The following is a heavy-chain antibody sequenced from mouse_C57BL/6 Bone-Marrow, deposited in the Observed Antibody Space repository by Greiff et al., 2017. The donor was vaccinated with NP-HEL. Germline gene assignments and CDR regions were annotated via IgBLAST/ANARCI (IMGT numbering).Heavy chain of an antibody. CDR2: IRNKANGYTT. D-gene: IGHD1-2*01. CDR1: GFTFTDYY. V-gene: IGHV7-3*01. CDR3: ARNGRYFDV. Sequence: EVQLMESGGGLVQPGGSLSLSCAASGFTFTDYYMSWVRQPPGKALEWLGFIRNKANGYTTEYSASVKGRFTISRDNSQSILYLQMNALRAEDSATYYCARNGRYFDVWGTGTTVTVSS. J-gene: IGHJ1*03.